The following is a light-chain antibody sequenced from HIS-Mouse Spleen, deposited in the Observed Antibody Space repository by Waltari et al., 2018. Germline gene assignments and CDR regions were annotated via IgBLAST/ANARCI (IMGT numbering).Light chain of an antibody. V-gene: IGLV2-23*01. Sequence: QSALTQPASVSGSPGQSITISCTGTSSDVGSYNLVSWYQQHPGKAPNIVIYEGSKRPSGVSNRFSGSKSGNTASLTISGLQAEDEADYYCCSYAGSSTWVFGGGTKLTVL. CDR3: CSYAGSSTWV. CDR2: EGS. CDR1: SSDVGSYNL. J-gene: IGLJ3*02.